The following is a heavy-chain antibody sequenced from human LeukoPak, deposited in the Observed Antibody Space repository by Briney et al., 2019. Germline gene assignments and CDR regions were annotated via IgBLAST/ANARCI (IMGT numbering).Heavy chain of an antibody. CDR3: ARSRLAAAGTGGTGSRVWFDP. CDR2: IYYSGST. Sequence: PSETLSLTCTVSGGSISSYYWSWIRQPPGKGLEWIGYIYYSGSTNYNPSLKSRVTISVDTSKNQFSLKLSSVTAADTAVYYCARSRLAAAGTGGTGSRVWFDPWGQGTLVTVSS. J-gene: IGHJ5*02. V-gene: IGHV4-59*08. D-gene: IGHD6-13*01. CDR1: GGSISSYY.